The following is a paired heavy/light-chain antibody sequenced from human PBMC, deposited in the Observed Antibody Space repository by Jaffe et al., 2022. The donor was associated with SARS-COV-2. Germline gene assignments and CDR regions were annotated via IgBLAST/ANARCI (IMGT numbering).Heavy chain of an antibody. CDR2: IIPIFGTA. CDR1: GGTFSSYA. D-gene: IGHD2-2*01. J-gene: IGHJ6*03. Sequence: QVQLVQSGAEVKKPGSSVKVSCKASGGTFSSYAISWVRQAPGQGLEWMGGIIPIFGTANYAQKFQGRVTITADESTSTAYMELSSLRSEDTAVYYCARDRGSVVPAALGYYYYMDVWGKGTTVTVSS. V-gene: IGHV1-69*01. CDR3: ARDRGSVVPAALGYYYYMDV.
Light chain of an antibody. Sequence: SYELTQPPSVSVSPGQTARITCSGDALPKKYAYWYQQKSGQAPVLVIYEDSKRPSGIPERFSGSSSGTMATLTISGAQVEDEADYYCYSTDSSGNGVFGGGTKLTVL. J-gene: IGLJ2*01. CDR2: EDS. CDR1: ALPKKY. V-gene: IGLV3-10*01. CDR3: YSTDSSGNGV.